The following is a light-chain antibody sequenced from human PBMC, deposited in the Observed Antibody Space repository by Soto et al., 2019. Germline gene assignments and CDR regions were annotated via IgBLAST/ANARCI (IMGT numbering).Light chain of an antibody. CDR2: GAS. CDR3: QQYGNSAPIT. Sequence: EIVMTQSPATLSVSPGESATLSCRASQRISTTLAWYQHKRGQAPRLLIYGASTRATGIPDRFSGSGSGTDFTLTISRLEPEDFALYYCQQYGNSAPITFGQGTRREIK. CDR1: QRISTT. V-gene: IGKV3-20*01. J-gene: IGKJ5*01.